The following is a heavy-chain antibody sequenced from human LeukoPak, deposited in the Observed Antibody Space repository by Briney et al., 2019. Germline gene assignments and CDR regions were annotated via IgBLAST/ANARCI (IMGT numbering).Heavy chain of an antibody. CDR2: VYYTGTT. CDR3: ARDTHSSSSPPYYYMDV. V-gene: IGHV4-39*07. D-gene: IGHD6-6*01. Sequence: SETLSLTCNVSGGSISSTNYYWGWIRQAPGKGLEWLGNVYYTGTTYYNPSLKSRVTISVDTSKNQFSLKLSSVTAADTAVYYCARDTHSSSSPPYYYMDVWGKGTTVTVSS. J-gene: IGHJ6*03. CDR1: GGSISSTNYY.